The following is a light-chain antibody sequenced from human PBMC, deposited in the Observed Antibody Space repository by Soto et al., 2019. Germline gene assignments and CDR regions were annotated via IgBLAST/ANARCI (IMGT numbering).Light chain of an antibody. Sequence: VQMTQSPSTLSASVGDRFTITCRASQSISSWLAWYQQKPGKAPNLLIYKASTLESGVPSRFSGSGSGTEFTLTISSVQPDDFATYYCQQYKSYLLTFGGGTKVDIK. V-gene: IGKV1-5*03. J-gene: IGKJ4*01. CDR2: KAS. CDR3: QQYKSYLLT. CDR1: QSISSW.